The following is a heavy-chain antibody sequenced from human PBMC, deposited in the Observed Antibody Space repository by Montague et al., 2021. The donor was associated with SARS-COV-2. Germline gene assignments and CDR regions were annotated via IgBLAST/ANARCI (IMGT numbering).Heavy chain of an antibody. D-gene: IGHD1-26*01. J-gene: IGHJ4*02. V-gene: IGHV6-1*01. Sequence: CAISGDSVSRNSAAWNRIRQSPSRGLEWLGRTYYRSKWYNDYAVSVKSRITINPDTSKNQISLQLNSVTPEDTAVYYCARTSASSDYRGQGTLVTVSS. CDR3: ARTSASSDY. CDR1: GDSVSRNSAA. CDR2: TYYRSKWYN.